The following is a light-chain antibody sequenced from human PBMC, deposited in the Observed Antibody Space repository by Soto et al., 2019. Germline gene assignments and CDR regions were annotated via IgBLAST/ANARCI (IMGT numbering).Light chain of an antibody. J-gene: IGKJ3*01. V-gene: IGKV1-5*03. CDR2: KAS. Sequence: DIQMTQSPSTLSASVGDRVTITCRASQSISSWLAWYQQKPGKAPKLLIYKASSLESGVPSRFSRSGSGTEFTLTISSLQPDDFATYYCQQYNSYSTFGPGTKVDIK. CDR3: QQYNSYST. CDR1: QSISSW.